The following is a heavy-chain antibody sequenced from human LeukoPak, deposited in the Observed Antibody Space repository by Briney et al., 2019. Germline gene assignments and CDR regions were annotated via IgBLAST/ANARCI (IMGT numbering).Heavy chain of an antibody. Sequence: GESLKISCKGSGYSFTNYWIGWVRQMPGKGLEWMGIIHPGDSDTRYSPTFQGQVTISIDKSISTAYLQWSSLKASDTAMYYCARSPFYYFDYRGQGTLVSVPS. D-gene: IGHD2-8*01. CDR1: GYSFTNYW. V-gene: IGHV5-51*01. CDR2: IHPGDSDT. J-gene: IGHJ4*02. CDR3: ARSPFYYFDY.